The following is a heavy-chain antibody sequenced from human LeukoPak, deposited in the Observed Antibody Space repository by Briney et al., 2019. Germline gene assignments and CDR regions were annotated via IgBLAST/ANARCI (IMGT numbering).Heavy chain of an antibody. D-gene: IGHD3-3*01. V-gene: IGHV4-34*01. CDR3: ARVRRWRPNIDY. CDR2: INHSGST. J-gene: IGHJ4*02. Sequence: PSETLSLTCAVYGGSFSGYYWSWIRQPPGKGLEWIGEINHSGSTNYNPSLKSRVTISVDTSKNQFSLKLSSVTAADTAVYYCARVRRWRPNIDYWGQGTLVTVSS. CDR1: GGSFSGYY.